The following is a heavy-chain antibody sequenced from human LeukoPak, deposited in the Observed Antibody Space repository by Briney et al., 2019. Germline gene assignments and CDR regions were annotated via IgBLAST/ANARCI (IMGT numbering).Heavy chain of an antibody. J-gene: IGHJ5*02. CDR2: IIPIFGTA. Sequence: SVKVSCKASGGTFSSYAISWVRQAPGQGLEWMGGIIPIFGTANYAQKFQGRVTITTDESTSTAYMELSSLRSEDKAVYYCARTQGVITNWFDPWGQGTLVTVSS. CDR3: ARTQGVITNWFDP. V-gene: IGHV1-69*05. D-gene: IGHD3-22*01. CDR1: GGTFSSYA.